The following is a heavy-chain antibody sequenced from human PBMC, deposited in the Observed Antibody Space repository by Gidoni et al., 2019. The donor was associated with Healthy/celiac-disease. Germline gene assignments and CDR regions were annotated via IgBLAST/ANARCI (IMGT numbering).Heavy chain of an antibody. CDR2: ISYDGSNK. V-gene: IGHV3-30*18. CDR3: AKGSRSFDY. CDR1: GFTFSSYG. J-gene: IGHJ4*02. Sequence: QVQLVESGGGGVQPGRSLRRSCAASGFTFSSYGMHWVRQAPGKGLEWVAVISYDGSNKYYADSVKGRFTIYRDNSKNTLYLQMNSLRAEDTAVYYCAKGSRSFDYWGQGTLVTVSS.